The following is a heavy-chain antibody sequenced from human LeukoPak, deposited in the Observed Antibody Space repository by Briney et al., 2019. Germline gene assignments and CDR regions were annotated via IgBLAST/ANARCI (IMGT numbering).Heavy chain of an antibody. V-gene: IGHV3-74*01. Sequence: PGGSLRLSCAASGFTFSSYWMHWVRQATGKGLVWVSRIKSDGSTNYADSVKGRFTISRDNAKNTVSLQMNSLRAEDTGVYYCARAPSEIGGYYPEYFRHWGQGTLVTVFS. D-gene: IGHD3-22*01. CDR2: IKSDGST. CDR3: ARAPSEIGGYYPEYFRH. J-gene: IGHJ1*01. CDR1: GFTFSSYW.